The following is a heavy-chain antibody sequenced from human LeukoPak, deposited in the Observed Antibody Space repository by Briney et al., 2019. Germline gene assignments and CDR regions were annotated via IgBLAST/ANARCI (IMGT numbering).Heavy chain of an antibody. J-gene: IGHJ6*03. D-gene: IGHD4-17*01. V-gene: IGHV3-43*02. CDR3: AKWRGDYPSYYYYYMDV. CDR1: GFTFDDYA. Sequence: GGSLRLSCAASGFTFDDYAMHWVRKAPGKGLEWVSLISGDGGSTYYADSVKGRFTISRDNSKNSLYLQMNSLRTEDTALYYCAKWRGDYPSYYYYYMDVWGKGTTVTVSS. CDR2: ISGDGGST.